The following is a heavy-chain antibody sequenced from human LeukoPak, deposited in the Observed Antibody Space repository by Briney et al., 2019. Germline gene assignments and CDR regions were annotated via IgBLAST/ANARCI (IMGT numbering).Heavy chain of an antibody. CDR3: ARGSLYYDFWSGYLEANGMDV. CDR2: INAGNGNT. D-gene: IGHD3-3*01. Sequence: GASVKVSCKASGYIFTSYAMHWVRQAPGQRLEWMGWINAGNGNTKYSQKFQGRVTITRDTSASTAYMELSSLRSEDTAVYYCARGSLYYDFWSGYLEANGMDVWGQGTTVTVSS. CDR1: GYIFTSYA. J-gene: IGHJ6*02. V-gene: IGHV1-3*01.